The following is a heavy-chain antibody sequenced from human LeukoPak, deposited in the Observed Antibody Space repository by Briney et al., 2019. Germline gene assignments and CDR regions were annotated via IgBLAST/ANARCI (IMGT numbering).Heavy chain of an antibody. D-gene: IGHD3-10*01. J-gene: IGHJ6*02. CDR3: ARDPGGMDV. CDR1: GGSISSYY. CDR2: IYYGGST. Sequence: SETLSLTCTVSGGSISSYYWSWIRQPPGKGLEWIGYIYYGGSTNYNPSLKSRVTISVDTSKNQFSLKLSSVTAADTAVYYCARDPGGMDVWGQGTTVTVSS. V-gene: IGHV4-59*01.